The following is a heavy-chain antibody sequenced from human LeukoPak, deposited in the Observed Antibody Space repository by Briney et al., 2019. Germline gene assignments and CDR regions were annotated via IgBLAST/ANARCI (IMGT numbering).Heavy chain of an antibody. Sequence: GASVKVSCKASGGTFSSYAISWVRQAPGQGLEWMGRIIPILGIANYAQKFQGRVTITADKSTSTAYMELSSLRSEDTAVYYCARVAMVRGAINFDYWGQGTLVTVSS. V-gene: IGHV1-69*04. CDR2: IIPILGIA. D-gene: IGHD3-10*01. CDR3: ARVAMVRGAINFDY. J-gene: IGHJ4*02. CDR1: GGTFSSYA.